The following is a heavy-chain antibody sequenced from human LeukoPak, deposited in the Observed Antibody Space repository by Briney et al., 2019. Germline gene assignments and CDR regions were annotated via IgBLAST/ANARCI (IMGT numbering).Heavy chain of an antibody. J-gene: IGHJ4*02. D-gene: IGHD3-22*01. Sequence: GSSVKVSCKASGGISNSHAISWVRQAPGQGLEWMGRIIPNLGTTNRAQNFQDRVTLTADKSTNTAYLELNSLTSDDTAVYYCATTNDGGGYQWGDFFDFWGQGTLVTVSS. CDR3: ATTNDGGGYQWGDFFDF. CDR1: GGISNSHA. V-gene: IGHV1-69*04. CDR2: IIPNLGTT.